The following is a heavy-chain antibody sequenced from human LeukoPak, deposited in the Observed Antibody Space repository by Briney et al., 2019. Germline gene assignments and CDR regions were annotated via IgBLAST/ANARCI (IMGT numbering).Heavy chain of an antibody. Sequence: GGSLRLSCASSGIAFSDVWMTWVRQAPAKGLELVGRIKSKADGGTTDYAAPVKGRFSISGDDSKNTVYLQMDSLEAEDTAVYYCAELSKGFWGQGTLVTVSS. V-gene: IGHV3-15*01. CDR2: IKSKADGGTT. CDR3: AELSKGF. J-gene: IGHJ4*02. D-gene: IGHD2-15*01. CDR1: GIAFSDVW.